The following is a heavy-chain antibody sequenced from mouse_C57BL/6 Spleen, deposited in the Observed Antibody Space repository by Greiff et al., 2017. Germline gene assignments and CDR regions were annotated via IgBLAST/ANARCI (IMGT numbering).Heavy chain of an antibody. Sequence: EVQGVESGGGLVQPGGSMKLSCVASGFTFSNYWMNWVRQSPEKGLEWVAQIRLKSDNYATHYAESVKGRFTISRDDSKSIVYLQMNNLRAEDTGIYYCTVITTVEGYCDYGGQGTTLTVSS. D-gene: IGHD1-1*01. CDR3: TVITTVEGYCDY. CDR2: IRLKSDNYAT. J-gene: IGHJ2*01. V-gene: IGHV6-3*01. CDR1: GFTFSNYW.